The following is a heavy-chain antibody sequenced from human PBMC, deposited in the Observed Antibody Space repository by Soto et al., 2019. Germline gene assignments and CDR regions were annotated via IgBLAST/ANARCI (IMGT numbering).Heavy chain of an antibody. CDR3: AKEKSITMDV. Sequence: LRLSCAASGFTFSSYGMHWVRQAPGKGLEWVAVISYDGSNKYYADSVKGRFTISRDNSKSTLYLQMNSLRAEDTAVYYCAKEKSITMDVWGQGTTVTVSS. J-gene: IGHJ6*02. V-gene: IGHV3-30*18. CDR1: GFTFSSYG. D-gene: IGHD3-10*01. CDR2: ISYDGSNK.